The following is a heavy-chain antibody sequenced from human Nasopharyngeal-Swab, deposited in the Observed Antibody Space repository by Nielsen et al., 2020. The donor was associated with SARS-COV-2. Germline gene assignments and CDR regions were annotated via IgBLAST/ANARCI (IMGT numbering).Heavy chain of an antibody. CDR1: GYSFTSYW. Sequence: GESLKISCKGSGYSFTSYWIGWVRQMPGKGLEWMGIIYPGDSDTTYSPSFQGQVTISADKSISTAYLQWSRLKASDTAIYYCARTPPPGWALLRFIYFDYWGQGTLVTVSS. D-gene: IGHD1-26*01. J-gene: IGHJ4*02. CDR3: ARTPPPGWALLRFIYFDY. CDR2: IYPGDSDT. V-gene: IGHV5-51*01.